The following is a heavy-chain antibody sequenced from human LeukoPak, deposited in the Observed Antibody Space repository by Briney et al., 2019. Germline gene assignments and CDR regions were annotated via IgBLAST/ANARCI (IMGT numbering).Heavy chain of an antibody. CDR2: IKQDGSDK. CDR1: GFTFSSYA. Sequence: GGSLRLSCAASGFTFSSYAMSWVRQAPGKGLEWVANIKQDGSDKYYVDSVKGRFTISRDNAKNSLYLQMSSLRVEDTAVYYCARDPYCRGDCNSGFGAFDIWGQGTLVTVSS. D-gene: IGHD2-21*02. V-gene: IGHV3-7*01. J-gene: IGHJ3*02. CDR3: ARDPYCRGDCNSGFGAFDI.